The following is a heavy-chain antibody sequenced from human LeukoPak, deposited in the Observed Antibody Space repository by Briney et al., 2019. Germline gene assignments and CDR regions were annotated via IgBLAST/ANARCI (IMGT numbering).Heavy chain of an antibody. V-gene: IGHV4-61*02. Sequence: SETLSLTCSVSGGSISSGSYEWSWTRQPAGKGLEWIGRIYSSGSTNYNPSLMSRVSISVDTSKNQFSLKMTSVTAADTAVYYCARSRRGYSGYDYWGQGTLVTVSS. J-gene: IGHJ4*02. CDR1: GGSISSGSYE. CDR2: IYSSGST. CDR3: ARSRRGYSGYDY. D-gene: IGHD5-12*01.